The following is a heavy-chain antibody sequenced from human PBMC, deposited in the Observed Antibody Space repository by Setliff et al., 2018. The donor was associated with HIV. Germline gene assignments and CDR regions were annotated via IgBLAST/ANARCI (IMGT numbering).Heavy chain of an antibody. CDR1: GYTFSMYW. CDR3: ARDGDGYNYLVGFFWFDP. V-gene: IGHV1-18*04. Sequence: PGESLKISCQTSGYTFSMYWIGWVRQAPGQRLEWMGWINAGNGNTNYAQKLQGRVTMTTDTSTSTAYMELRSLRSDDTAVYYCARDGDGYNYLVGFFWFDPWGQGTLVTVSS. J-gene: IGHJ5*02. D-gene: IGHD5-12*01. CDR2: INAGNGNT.